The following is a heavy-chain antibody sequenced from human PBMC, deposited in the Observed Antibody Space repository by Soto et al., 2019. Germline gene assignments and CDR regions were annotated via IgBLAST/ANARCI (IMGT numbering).Heavy chain of an antibody. CDR2: ISHDGGNK. J-gene: IGHJ6*03. CDR3: AKDPASAAGTFFDCYSYMDV. Sequence: QVQLVESGGGAVQPGRSLRLSCTASAFTLRSYGMHWVRQAPGKGLEWVAVISHDGGNKYYADSVRGRFTISRDNSKNMIYLEMNCLRAEDTAVYYCAKDPASAAGTFFDCYSYMDVWGKGTKVTVSS. CDR1: AFTLRSYG. D-gene: IGHD6-13*01. V-gene: IGHV3-30*18.